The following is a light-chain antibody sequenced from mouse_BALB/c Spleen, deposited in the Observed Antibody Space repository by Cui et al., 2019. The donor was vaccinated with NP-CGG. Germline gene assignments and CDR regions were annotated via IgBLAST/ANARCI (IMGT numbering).Light chain of an antibody. CDR2: GTN. CDR3: ALWYSNHWV. J-gene: IGLJ1*01. CDR1: TGAVIISNY. Sequence: QAVVTQESVLTTSPGETVTLTCRSSTGAVIISNYANWVQEKPDHLFTGLIGGTNNRAPGVPARFSGSLIGDKAALTITGAQTEDEAIYFCALWYSNHWVFGGGTKLTVL. V-gene: IGLV1*01.